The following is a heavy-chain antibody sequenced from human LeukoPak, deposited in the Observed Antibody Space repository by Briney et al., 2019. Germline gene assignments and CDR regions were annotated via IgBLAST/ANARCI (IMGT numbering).Heavy chain of an antibody. J-gene: IGHJ4*02. Sequence: SETLSLTCTVSAGSISSSSYYWGWIRHPPGKGLEWIGSIYYSGSTYYNPSLKSRVTISVDTSKNPFSLKLSSVTAADTAVYYCARHLVGYCSSTSCLYYFDYWGQGTLVTVSS. CDR3: ARHLVGYCSSTSCLYYFDY. D-gene: IGHD2-2*01. V-gene: IGHV4-39*01. CDR2: IYYSGST. CDR1: AGSISSSSYY.